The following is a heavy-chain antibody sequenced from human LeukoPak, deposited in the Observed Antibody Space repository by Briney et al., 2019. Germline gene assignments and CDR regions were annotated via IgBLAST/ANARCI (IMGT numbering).Heavy chain of an antibody. CDR2: IDPSDSYT. CDR1: TYSLSSYW. J-gene: IGHJ5*02. Sequence: GESLKISCGHGTYSLSSYWITWVRQVPGKGLEWMGRIDPSDSYTTYSPSFQGHVTISADKSFGTAYLQWSSLKPSDTAIYYCARLESVAGNNWLDPWGQGTLVTVSS. CDR3: ARLESVAGNNWLDP. D-gene: IGHD6-19*01. V-gene: IGHV5-10-1*01.